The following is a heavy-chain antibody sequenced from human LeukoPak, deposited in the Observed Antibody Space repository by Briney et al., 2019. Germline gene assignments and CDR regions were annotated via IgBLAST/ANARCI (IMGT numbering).Heavy chain of an antibody. CDR2: ISGSGGST. CDR3: AKFKYDFWSGYYPYYFDY. J-gene: IGHJ4*02. V-gene: IGHV3-23*01. D-gene: IGHD3-3*01. Sequence: GGSLRLSRAASGFTFSSYAMSWVRQAPGKGLEWVSAISGSGGSTYYADSVKGRFTISRDNSKNTLYLQMNSLRAEDTAVYYCAKFKYDFWSGYYPYYFDYWGQGTLVTVSS. CDR1: GFTFSSYA.